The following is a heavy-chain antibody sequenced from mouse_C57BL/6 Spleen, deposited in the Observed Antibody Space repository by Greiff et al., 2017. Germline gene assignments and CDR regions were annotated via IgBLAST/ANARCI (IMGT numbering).Heavy chain of an antibody. D-gene: IGHD2-3*01. CDR2: ISSGSSTI. V-gene: IGHV5-17*01. CDR3: ARQGYDGYYGYAMDY. Sequence: EVKLVESGGGLVKPGGSLKLSCAASGFTFSDSGMHWVRQAPEKGLEWVAYISSGSSTIYYADTVTGRFTISRDNAKNTLFLQMTSLRSEDTAMYYCARQGYDGYYGYAMDYWGQGNSVTVSS. J-gene: IGHJ4*01. CDR1: GFTFSDSG.